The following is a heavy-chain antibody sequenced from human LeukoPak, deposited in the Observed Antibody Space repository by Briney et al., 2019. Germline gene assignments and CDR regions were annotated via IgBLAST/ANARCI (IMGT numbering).Heavy chain of an antibody. CDR3: ARSRRGSSWYFDY. CDR2: IYSGGST. V-gene: IGHV3-53*01. CDR1: GFTVSSNN. J-gene: IGHJ4*02. D-gene: IGHD6-13*01. Sequence: GGSLRLSCAASGFTVSSNNMSWARQAPGKGLEWVSVIYSGGSTYYADSVKGRFTISRDNSKNTLYLQMNSLRAEDTAVCYCARSRRGSSWYFDYWGQGTLVTVSS.